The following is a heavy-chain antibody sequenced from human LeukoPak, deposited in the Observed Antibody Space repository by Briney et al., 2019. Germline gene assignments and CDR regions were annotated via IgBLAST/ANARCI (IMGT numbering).Heavy chain of an antibody. CDR2: MNPNSGGT. CDR3: ARGRGVPAAKNGFDI. V-gene: IGHV1-2*02. D-gene: IGHD2-2*01. CDR1: GYTFTGYY. J-gene: IGHJ3*02. Sequence: ASVKVSCKASGYTFTGYYMHWVRQAPGQGLEWMGWMNPNSGGTNYAQKFQGRVTMTRDTSISTAYMELSRLRSDDTAVYYCARGRGVPAAKNGFDIWGQGTMVTVSS.